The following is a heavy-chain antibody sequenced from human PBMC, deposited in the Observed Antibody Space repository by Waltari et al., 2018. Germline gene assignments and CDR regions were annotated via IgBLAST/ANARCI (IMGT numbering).Heavy chain of an antibody. D-gene: IGHD2-21*01. V-gene: IGHV3-21*01. J-gene: IGHJ3*02. CDR1: GFTFSSYS. CDR2: ISISSSYI. Sequence: EVQLVESGGGLVKPGGSLRLSCAASGFTFSSYSMNWVRQAPGKGLGWVSSISISSSYIYDADSWKGRFTISRDNAKNSLYLQMNSLRAEDTAVYYCASQYCGGDCDYAFDIWGQGTMVTVSS. CDR3: ASQYCGGDCDYAFDI.